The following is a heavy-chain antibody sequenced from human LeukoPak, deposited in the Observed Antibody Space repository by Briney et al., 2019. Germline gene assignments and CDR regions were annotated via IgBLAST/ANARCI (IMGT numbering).Heavy chain of an antibody. CDR3: VRGPNYGARVDYLDS. D-gene: IGHD4-17*01. Sequence: GGSLRLSCAASGFTFSRHWLTWVRQAPGRGLEYVASIKQGGTEKYYADSVKGRFTVSRDDAKNSLYLHMNSLSAGDTAVYYCVRGPNYGARVDYLDSGGQGTKVTVSS. J-gene: IGHJ4*02. V-gene: IGHV3-7*01. CDR2: IKQGGTEK. CDR1: GFTFSRHW.